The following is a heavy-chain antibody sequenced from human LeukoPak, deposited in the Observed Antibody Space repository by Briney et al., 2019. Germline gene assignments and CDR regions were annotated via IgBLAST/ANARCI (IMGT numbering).Heavy chain of an antibody. CDR2: IWYDGSNK. Sequence: GGSLRLSCAASGFTFSSYGMHRVRQAPGKGLEWVAVIWYDGSNKYYADSVKGRFTISRDNSKNTLYLQINSLRAEDTAVYYCAREGGSYYNGYYFDYWGQGTLVTVSS. D-gene: IGHD1-26*01. V-gene: IGHV3-33*01. CDR1: GFTFSSYG. CDR3: AREGGSYYNGYYFDY. J-gene: IGHJ4*02.